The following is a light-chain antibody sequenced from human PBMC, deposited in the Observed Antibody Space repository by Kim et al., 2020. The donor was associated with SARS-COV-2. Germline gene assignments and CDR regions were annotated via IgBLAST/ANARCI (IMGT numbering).Light chain of an antibody. J-gene: IGLJ2*01. CDR3: NSRDSSVV. V-gene: IGLV3-19*01. CDR1: SLRIFY. CDR2: GKN. Sequence: VSMALVQTVRFTCQGDSLRIFYATCYQQMPGQAPVLLIYGKNTRTSGTPDRFSRSGSGNTASLPITGAHARDEADYYCNSRDSSVVFGGGTQLTVL.